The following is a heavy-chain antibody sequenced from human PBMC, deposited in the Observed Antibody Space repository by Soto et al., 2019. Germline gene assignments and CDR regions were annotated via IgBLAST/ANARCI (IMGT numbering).Heavy chain of an antibody. CDR3: AREEGGHLPKAAFEI. Sequence: QVQLQESGPGLVKPSQTLSLTCTVSGGSISSGDNYWIWIRQPPGKGLEWIGYISDGGTTYYNPSLKSRLNISVDTSTNQFSLKLSSVTAADTAVYYCAREEGGHLPKAAFEIWGQGTMFAVSS. V-gene: IGHV4-30-4*01. CDR1: GGSISSGDNY. J-gene: IGHJ3*02. CDR2: ISDGGTT. D-gene: IGHD3-16*01.